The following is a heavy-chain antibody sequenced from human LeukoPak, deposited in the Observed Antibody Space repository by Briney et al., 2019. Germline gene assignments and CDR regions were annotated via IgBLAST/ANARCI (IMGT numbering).Heavy chain of an antibody. D-gene: IGHD3-10*01. J-gene: IGHJ4*02. V-gene: IGHV4-30-4*01. Sequence: SETLSLTCTVSGGSISSGDYYWSWIRQPPGKGLEWIGYIYYSGSTYHNPSLKSRVIISVDTSKNQFSLKLSSVTAADTAVYYCASITYGSGSYYVFDYWGQGTLVTVSS. CDR2: IYYSGST. CDR3: ASITYGSGSYYVFDY. CDR1: GGSISSGDYY.